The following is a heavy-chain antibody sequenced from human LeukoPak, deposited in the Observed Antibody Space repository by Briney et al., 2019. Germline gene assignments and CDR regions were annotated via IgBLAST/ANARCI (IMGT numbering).Heavy chain of an antibody. CDR2: ISGSGGST. J-gene: IGHJ1*01. V-gene: IGHV3-23*01. CDR3: AKDGYYYGSGSYAYFQH. CDR1: GFTFSSYA. Sequence: PGGSLRLSCAASGFTFSSYAMSWVRQAPGKGLEWVSAISGSGGSTYYADSVKGRFTISRDNSKNTLYLQMNSLRAEDTAVYYCAKDGYYYGSGSYAYFQHWGQGTLVTVSS. D-gene: IGHD3-10*01.